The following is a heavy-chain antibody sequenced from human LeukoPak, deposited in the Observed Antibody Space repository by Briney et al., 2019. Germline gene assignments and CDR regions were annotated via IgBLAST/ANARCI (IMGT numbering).Heavy chain of an antibody. J-gene: IGHJ4*02. V-gene: IGHV4-59*01. D-gene: IGHD4-11*01. CDR2: IYSSGST. Sequence: SETLSLTCTISGGSISGYYWSCIRQPPGKGLEWIGYIYSSGSTNYTPSLKSRVTISIDTSKNQFSLKLSSVTAADTAVYYCAREGTTVTHFDYWGQGTLVTVSS. CDR3: AREGTTVTHFDY. CDR1: GGSISGYY.